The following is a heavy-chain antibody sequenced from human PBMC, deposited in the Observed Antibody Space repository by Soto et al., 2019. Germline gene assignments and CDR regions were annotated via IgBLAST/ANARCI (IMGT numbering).Heavy chain of an antibody. CDR2: ISSSGSYI. CDR1: GFTFSSYS. D-gene: IGHD1-1*01. V-gene: IGHV3-21*01. CDR3: ARVGTTGTTSRYYAMDV. J-gene: IGHJ6*02. Sequence: EVQLVESGGGLVKPGGSLRLSCAASGFTFSSYSMNWVRQAPGKGLEWVSSISSSGSYIYYADSVKGRFTISRDSAKNSLYLQRNSLRAGDTAVYYCARVGTTGTTSRYYAMDVWGQGTTVTVSS.